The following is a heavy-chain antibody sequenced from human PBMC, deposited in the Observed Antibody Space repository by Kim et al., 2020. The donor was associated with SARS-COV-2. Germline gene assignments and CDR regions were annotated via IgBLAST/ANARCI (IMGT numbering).Heavy chain of an antibody. D-gene: IGHD6-19*01. CDR3: AKDQFRTYSSGWYSWYFDL. CDR1: GFTFSSYA. V-gene: IGHV3-23*01. Sequence: GGSLRLSCAASGFTFSSYAMSWVRQAPGKGLEWVSAISGSGGSTYYADSVKGRFTISRDNSKNTLYLQMNSLRAEDTAVYYCAKDQFRTYSSGWYSWYFDLGGRGTLVTVPS. J-gene: IGHJ2*01. CDR2: ISGSGGST.